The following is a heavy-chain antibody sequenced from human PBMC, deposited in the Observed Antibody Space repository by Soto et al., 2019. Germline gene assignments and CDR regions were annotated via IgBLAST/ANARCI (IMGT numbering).Heavy chain of an antibody. CDR1: GFTFTSSA. D-gene: IGHD6-13*01. CDR3: AADAPGIAAAEGDY. Sequence: XVKVSCKASGFTFTSSAVQRVRQARGQRLEWIGWIVVGSGNTNYAQKFQERVTITRDMSTSTAYMELSSLRSEDTAVYYCAADAPGIAAAEGDYWGQGTLVTVSS. V-gene: IGHV1-58*01. J-gene: IGHJ4*02. CDR2: IVVGSGNT.